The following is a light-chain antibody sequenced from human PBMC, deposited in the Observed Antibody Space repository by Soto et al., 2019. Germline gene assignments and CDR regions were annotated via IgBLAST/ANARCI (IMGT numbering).Light chain of an antibody. V-gene: IGKV3-20*01. Sequence: EIVLTQSPGTLSLPPGGRATLSCRASQIVGTTSLAWYQQKPGQAPRLLIYGSSNSAPGIPDRFSGGGSGTDFTLTISGLEPEDCAVYYCPQYGSSPMYTFGQGTKLEIK. CDR1: QIVGTTS. J-gene: IGKJ2*01. CDR2: GSS. CDR3: PQYGSSPMYT.